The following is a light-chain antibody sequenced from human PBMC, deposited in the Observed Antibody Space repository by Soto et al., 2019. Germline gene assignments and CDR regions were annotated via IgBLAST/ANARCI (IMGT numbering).Light chain of an antibody. J-gene: IGLJ1*01. Sequence: QSVLTQPPSASGTPGQRVTISCSGSSSNVGGNPVNWYQHVPTTAPKLLIYTNTQRPSGVPDRFSGSKSGTSASLAIRGLQSEDEADYYCESWDDSLNGPVFGTGTKVTVL. CDR3: ESWDDSLNGPV. CDR1: SSNVGGNP. V-gene: IGLV1-44*01. CDR2: TNT.